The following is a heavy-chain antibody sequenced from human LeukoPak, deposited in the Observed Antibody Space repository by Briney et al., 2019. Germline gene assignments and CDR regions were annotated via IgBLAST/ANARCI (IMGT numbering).Heavy chain of an antibody. CDR2: ILNSGTTT. J-gene: IGHJ4*02. Sequence: GGSLRLSCAASGFTFSSYEMNWVRQAPGKGLEWVSYILNSGTTTYYADSVKGRFTISRDNDKNSLYLQMNSLRAEDTGVYYCARDPPDYWGQGILVTVSS. CDR3: ARDPPDY. CDR1: GFTFSSYE. V-gene: IGHV3-48*03.